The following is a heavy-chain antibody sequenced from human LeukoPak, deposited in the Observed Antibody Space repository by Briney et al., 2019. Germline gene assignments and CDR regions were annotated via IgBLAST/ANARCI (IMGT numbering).Heavy chain of an antibody. D-gene: IGHD4-4*01. V-gene: IGHV3-23*01. CDR2: ISGSGGST. CDR1: GFTVSSNY. Sequence: GGSLRLSCAASGFTVSSNYMSWVRQAPGKGLEWVSAISGSGGSTYYADSVKGRFTISRDNSKNTLYLQMNSLRAEDTAVYYCAKAERHDYSNYYDDYWGQGTLVTVSS. CDR3: AKAERHDYSNYYDDY. J-gene: IGHJ4*02.